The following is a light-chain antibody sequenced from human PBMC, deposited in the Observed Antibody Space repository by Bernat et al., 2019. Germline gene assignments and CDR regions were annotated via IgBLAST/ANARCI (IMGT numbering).Light chain of an antibody. CDR2: GQN. CDR1: SLRMYY. J-gene: IGLJ2*01. CDR3: NSRDRSVTHLGG. Sequence: SSELTQDPAVSVALGQIARITCQGDSLRMYYPSWDQVKPGQAPLLVIYGQNNRPSGIPDRFSGSSSGNTASLTIPGTQAEDEAEYYCNSRDRSVTHLGGFGGGTKLTVL. V-gene: IGLV3-19*01.